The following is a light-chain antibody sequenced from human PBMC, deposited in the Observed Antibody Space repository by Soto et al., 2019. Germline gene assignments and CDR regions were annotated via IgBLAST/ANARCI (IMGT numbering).Light chain of an antibody. V-gene: IGLV2-8*01. CDR2: EVS. CDR3: NSYAGSNNFEV. J-gene: IGLJ1*01. CDR1: SSDVGGYEY. Sequence: QSALTQPPSASGSPGQSVTISCTGTSSDVGGYEYVSWYQQHPGKAPKVLIYEVSKRPSGVPDRFSGSKSGNTASLTVSGLQAEDEADYYFNSYAGSNNFEVFGTGTKLTVL.